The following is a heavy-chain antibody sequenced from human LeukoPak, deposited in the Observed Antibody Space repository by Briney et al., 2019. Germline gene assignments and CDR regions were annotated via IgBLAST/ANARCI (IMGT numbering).Heavy chain of an antibody. CDR3: AIAPRNYGQWGFDF. D-gene: IGHD3-10*01. V-gene: IGHV1-2*02. J-gene: IGHJ4*02. Sequence: EASVKVSCKASGYTFTGYYMHWVRQAPGQGLEWMGWINPNSGGTNYAQKFQGRVTMTRDTSISTAYMELSRLRSDDTAVYYCAIAPRNYGQWGFDFWGQGTLVTVSS. CDR1: GYTFTGYY. CDR2: INPNSGGT.